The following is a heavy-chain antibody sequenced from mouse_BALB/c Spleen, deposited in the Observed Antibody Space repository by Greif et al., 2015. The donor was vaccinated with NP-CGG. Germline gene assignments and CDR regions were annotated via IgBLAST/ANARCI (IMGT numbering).Heavy chain of an antibody. D-gene: IGHD1-2*01. Sequence: VQLQQSGPELVKPGASVKIPCKASGYTFTDYNMDWVKQSHGKSLEWIGDINPNNGGTIYNQKFKGKATLTVDKSSSTAYMELRSLSSEDTAVYYCAREITTAHYYAMDYWGQGTSVTVSS. CDR3: AREITTAHYYAMDY. CDR1: GYTFTDYN. V-gene: IGHV1-18*01. J-gene: IGHJ4*01. CDR2: INPNNGGT.